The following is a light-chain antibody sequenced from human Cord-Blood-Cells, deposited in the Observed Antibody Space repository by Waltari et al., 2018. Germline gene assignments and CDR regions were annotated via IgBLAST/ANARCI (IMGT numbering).Light chain of an antibody. CDR2: DAS. CDR1: QDISNY. Sequence: DIQMTQSPSSLPASVGDRVTTTCQASQDISNYLNWYQQKPGKAPKLLIYDASNLETGVPSRFSGSGSGTDFTFTISSLQPEDIATYYCQQYDNLLIFTFGPGTKVDIK. J-gene: IGKJ3*01. CDR3: QQYDNLLIFT. V-gene: IGKV1-33*01.